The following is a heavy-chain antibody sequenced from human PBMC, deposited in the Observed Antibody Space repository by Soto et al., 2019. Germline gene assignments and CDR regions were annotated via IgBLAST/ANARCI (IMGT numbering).Heavy chain of an antibody. V-gene: IGHV1-69*01. CDR1: GGTFSSYA. CDR3: ARGWRTWFGEYNDY. CDR2: IIPIFGTA. D-gene: IGHD3-10*01. J-gene: IGHJ4*02. Sequence: QVQLVQSGAEVKKPGSSVKVSCKTSGGTFSSYAISWVRQAPGQGLEWMGGIIPIFGTANYAQKFQGRVTITADESTSTAYMGLSSLRSEDTAVYYCARGWRTWFGEYNDYWGQGTLVTVSS.